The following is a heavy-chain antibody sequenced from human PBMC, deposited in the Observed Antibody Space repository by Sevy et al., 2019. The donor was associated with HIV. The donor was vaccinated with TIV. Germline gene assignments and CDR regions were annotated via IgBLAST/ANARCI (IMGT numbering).Heavy chain of an antibody. D-gene: IGHD2-2*01. Sequence: GGSLRLSCAASGFTFSGYAMNWVRQAPGKGLEWVSAINGKGRSTHYADSVEGRFTISRHNSKNTLYLEMNSLRAEDTAVYYCAKTINSGGGVVPAANYYYYGLDVWGQGTTVTVSS. CDR1: GFTFSGYA. CDR3: AKTINSGGGVVPAANYYYYGLDV. V-gene: IGHV3-23*01. J-gene: IGHJ6*02. CDR2: INGKGRST.